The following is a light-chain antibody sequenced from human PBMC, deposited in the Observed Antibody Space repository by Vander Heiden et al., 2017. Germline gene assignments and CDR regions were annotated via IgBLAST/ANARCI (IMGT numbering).Light chain of an antibody. CDR2: TAS. J-gene: IGKJ4*01. V-gene: IGKV1-39*01. CDR1: QSINSY. Sequence: DIQMTQSPSSLSASVGDRVTITCRASQSINSYLNWYQQKPGKAPKLLIYTASSLQSGVPSRFSGSASGTDFTLTISSLEPEDFATYYCQQSDSTPLTFGGGTKVEIK. CDR3: QQSDSTPLT.